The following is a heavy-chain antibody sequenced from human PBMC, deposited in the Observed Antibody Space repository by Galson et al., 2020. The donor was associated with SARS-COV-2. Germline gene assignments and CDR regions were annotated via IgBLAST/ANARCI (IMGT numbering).Heavy chain of an antibody. V-gene: IGHV5-51*01. CDR2: IYPGDSDT. CDR1: GYSFTSYW. CDR3: ASTYCGGDCSLDY. J-gene: IGHJ4*02. Sequence: GESLKISCKGSGYSFTSYWIGWVRQMPGKGLAWMGIIYPGDSDTRYSPSFQGQVTISADKSISTPYLQWSTLKASDTAMYYRASTYCGGDCSLDYWGQGTLVTVSS. D-gene: IGHD2-21*02.